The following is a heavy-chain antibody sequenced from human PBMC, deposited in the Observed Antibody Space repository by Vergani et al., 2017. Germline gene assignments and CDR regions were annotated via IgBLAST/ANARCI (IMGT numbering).Heavy chain of an antibody. CDR1: GGSISSSSYY. D-gene: IGHD3-10*01. CDR3: ARDSDYYGSGKAYDY. V-gene: IGHV4-39*07. CDR2: IYYSGST. Sequence: QLQLQESGPGLVKPSETLSLTCTVSGGSISSSSYYWGWIRQPPGKGLEWIGYIYYSGSTYYNPSLKSRVTISVDTSKNQFSLKLSSVTAADTAVYYCARDSDYYGSGKAYDYWGQGALVTVSS. J-gene: IGHJ4*02.